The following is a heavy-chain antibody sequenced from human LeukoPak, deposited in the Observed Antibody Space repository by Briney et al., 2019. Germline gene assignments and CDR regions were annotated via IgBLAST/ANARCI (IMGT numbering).Heavy chain of an antibody. V-gene: IGHV3-23*01. Sequence: PGGSLRLSCAASGFTFSSYAMSWVRQAPGKGLEWVSAISGSGGSTYYADPVKGRFTISRDNSKNTLYLQMNSLRAEDTAVYYCAGLNSYYDFWSGYYRESYFDYWGQGTLVTVSS. CDR2: ISGSGGST. CDR1: GFTFSSYA. D-gene: IGHD3-3*01. J-gene: IGHJ4*02. CDR3: AGLNSYYDFWSGYYRESYFDY.